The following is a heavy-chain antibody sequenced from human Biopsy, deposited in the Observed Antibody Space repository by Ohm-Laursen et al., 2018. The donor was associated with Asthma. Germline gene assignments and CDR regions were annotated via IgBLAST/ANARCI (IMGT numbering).Heavy chain of an antibody. CDR3: VKDIRLQLWGFDS. D-gene: IGHD6-13*01. CDR1: GFTFDDYA. V-gene: IGHV3-9*01. Sequence: SLRLSCTASGFTFDDYAMHWVRQAPGKSLEWVSGVSWNSGSIDYADSVKGRFTISRDNAKNSLYLQMNSLRGADTALYYCVKDIRLQLWGFDSWGQGTLVTVSS. CDR2: VSWNSGSI. J-gene: IGHJ4*02.